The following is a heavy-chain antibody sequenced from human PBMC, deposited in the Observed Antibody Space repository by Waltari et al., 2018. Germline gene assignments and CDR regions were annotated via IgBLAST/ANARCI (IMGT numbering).Heavy chain of an antibody. Sequence: EVQPVESGGGSVQRGGSLRLPWEASVLMFRTYSMIWVRQAPGKGLEWVAYISSTGTTIYYTDSVQGRFTISRTNAQNSLYLQMNSLRAEDTAVYYCAREIRGTGYFPDAFDIWGQGTMVTVSS. J-gene: IGHJ3*02. CDR2: ISSTGTTI. V-gene: IGHV3-48*01. D-gene: IGHD3-9*01. CDR3: AREIRGTGYFPDAFDI. CDR1: VLMFRTYS.